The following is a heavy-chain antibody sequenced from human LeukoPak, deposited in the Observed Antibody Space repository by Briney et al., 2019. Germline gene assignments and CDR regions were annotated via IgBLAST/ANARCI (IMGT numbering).Heavy chain of an antibody. Sequence: SETLSLTCTVSGYSISSGYYWGWIRQAPGKGLEWIGTIYHSGSSYYNPSLKGRVTISLDTSKNQFSLKLSSVTAADTAVYFCASTITVTTDYWGQGTLVTVSS. V-gene: IGHV4-38-2*02. D-gene: IGHD4-17*01. CDR1: GYSISSGYY. J-gene: IGHJ4*02. CDR3: ASTITVTTDY. CDR2: IYHSGSS.